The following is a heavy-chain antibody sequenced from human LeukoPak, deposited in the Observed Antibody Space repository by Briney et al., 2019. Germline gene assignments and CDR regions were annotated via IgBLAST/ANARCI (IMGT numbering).Heavy chain of an antibody. CDR3: ARDGTLSSYEYYYYMDV. CDR1: GYTFTSYY. V-gene: IGHV1-46*01. Sequence: ASVKVSCKASGYTFTSYYMHWVRQAPGQGLEWMGIINPSGGSTSYAQKFQGRVTMTTDTSTTTAYMELRSLRSDDTAVYYCARDGTLSSYEYYYYMDVWGKGTTVTIS. J-gene: IGHJ6*03. CDR2: INPSGGST. D-gene: IGHD1-26*01.